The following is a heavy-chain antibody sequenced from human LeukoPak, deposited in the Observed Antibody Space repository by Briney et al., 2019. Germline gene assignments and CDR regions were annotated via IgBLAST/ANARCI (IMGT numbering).Heavy chain of an antibody. V-gene: IGHV4-59*01. CDR1: GASISSYY. Sequence: SETLSLTCTVSGASISSYYWSWIRQPPGKGLEWIGYIYYSGSTNYNLSLKSRVTISLDTSKNQFSLKLSSVIAADTAVYYCARGARGYSYGWGQGTRVTVSS. CDR2: IYYSGST. D-gene: IGHD5-18*01. J-gene: IGHJ4*02. CDR3: ARGARGYSYG.